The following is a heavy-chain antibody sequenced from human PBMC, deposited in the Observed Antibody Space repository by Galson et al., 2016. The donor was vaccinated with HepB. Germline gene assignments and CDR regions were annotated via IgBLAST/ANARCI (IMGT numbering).Heavy chain of an antibody. CDR3: ARDLSGPEY. V-gene: IGHV3-74*01. Sequence: SLRLSCATSGFTFTHHQMHWVRQVPGKRLVWVSRIEPDGSRPIYADSVQGRFTIARDNAENTLYLQMHSLRADDTAVYYCARDLSGPEYWSQGTLVTVSS. CDR2: IEPDGSRP. CDR1: GFTFTHHQ. J-gene: IGHJ4*02.